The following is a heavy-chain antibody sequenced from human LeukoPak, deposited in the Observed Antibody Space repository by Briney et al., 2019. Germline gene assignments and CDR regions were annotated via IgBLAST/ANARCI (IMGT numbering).Heavy chain of an antibody. CDR2: IYYSGST. Sequence: SETLSLTCTVSGGSISSYYWSWIRQPPGKGLEWIGYIYYSGSTNYNPSLKSRVTISVDRSKNQFSLKLSSVTAADTAVYYCARALRIAANLDYWGQGTLVTVSS. V-gene: IGHV4-59*12. J-gene: IGHJ4*02. CDR1: GGSISSYY. D-gene: IGHD6-13*01. CDR3: ARALRIAANLDY.